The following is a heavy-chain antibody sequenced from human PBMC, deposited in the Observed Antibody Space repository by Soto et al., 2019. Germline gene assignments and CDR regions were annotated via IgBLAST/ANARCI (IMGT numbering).Heavy chain of an antibody. CDR3: ARIFDDSSGYYPLDYYYYGMDV. V-gene: IGHV3-30-3*01. D-gene: IGHD3-22*01. CDR1: GFTFSSYA. J-gene: IGHJ6*01. Sequence: QVQLVESGGGVVQPGRSLRLSCAASGFTFSSYAMHWVRQAPGKGLEWVAVISYDGSNKYYADSVKGRFTISRDNSKNTLYLQMNSLRAEDTAVYYCARIFDDSSGYYPLDYYYYGMDVW. CDR2: ISYDGSNK.